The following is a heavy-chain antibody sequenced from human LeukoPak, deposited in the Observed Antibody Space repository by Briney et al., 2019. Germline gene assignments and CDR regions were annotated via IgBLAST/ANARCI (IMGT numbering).Heavy chain of an antibody. CDR1: GGSICSHY. D-gene: IGHD2-8*02. V-gene: IGHV4-59*08. CDR3: ARHGTVAGPFQH. J-gene: IGHJ1*01. CDR2: IYCSGST. Sequence: SESLSVTCADPGGSICSHYWSSIRQPPGKGLGWFGYIYCSGSTNYNPSLKSRVTMSVDTSKNQFSLKLNSTTAADTAVYYCARHGTVAGPFQHWGQGTLVAVSS.